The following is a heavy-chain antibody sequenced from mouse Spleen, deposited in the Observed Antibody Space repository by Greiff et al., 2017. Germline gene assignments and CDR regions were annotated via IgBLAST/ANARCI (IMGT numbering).Heavy chain of an antibody. CDR2: SRNKANDYTT. CDR1: GFTFSDFY. Sequence: EVKLVESGGGLVQSGRSLRLSCATSGFTFSDFYMEWVRQAPGKGLEWIAASRNKANDYTTEYSASVKGRFIVSRDTSQSILYLQMNALRAEDTAIYYCARDINYTAMDYWGQGTSVTVSS. D-gene: IGHD1-3*01. CDR3: ARDINYTAMDY. J-gene: IGHJ4*01. V-gene: IGHV7-1*01.